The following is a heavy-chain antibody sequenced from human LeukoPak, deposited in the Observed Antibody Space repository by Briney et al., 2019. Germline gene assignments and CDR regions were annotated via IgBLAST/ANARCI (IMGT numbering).Heavy chain of an antibody. CDR1: GGSISSYY. V-gene: IGHV4-4*07. D-gene: IGHD6-19*01. Sequence: PSETLSLTCTVSGGSISSYYLSWIRQPAGKGLEWIGRIYSRGTTYNPSLKDRVTMSADTSRNHVSLTLNSVTAADTAVYYCARGWTLKTPLGRVAGTSSRRGRYFDFWGQGTLVTVSS. J-gene: IGHJ4*01. CDR3: ARGWTLKTPLGRVAGTSSRRGRYFDF. CDR2: IYSRGT.